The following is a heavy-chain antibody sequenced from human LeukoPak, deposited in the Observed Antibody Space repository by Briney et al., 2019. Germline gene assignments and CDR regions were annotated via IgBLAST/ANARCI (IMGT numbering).Heavy chain of an antibody. CDR3: ARDSSSWSPFGL. Sequence: ASVKVSCKASGGTFSSYAISWVRQAPGQGLEWMGGIIPIFGTANYAQKFQGRVTITADESTSTAYMELSSLRSEDTAVYYCARDSSSWSPFGLWGRGTLVTVSS. D-gene: IGHD6-13*01. CDR2: IIPIFGTA. CDR1: GGTFSSYA. J-gene: IGHJ2*01. V-gene: IGHV1-69*13.